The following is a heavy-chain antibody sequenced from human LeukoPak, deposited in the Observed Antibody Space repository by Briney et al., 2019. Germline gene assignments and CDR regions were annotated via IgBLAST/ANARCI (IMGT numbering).Heavy chain of an antibody. V-gene: IGHV3-74*03. Sequence: GGSLRLSCAVTGFTFSTFWMHWVRQVPGKGLVWVSYINGDGTTTTYADSVKGRFTISRDNAKNTVYLQMNSLRGEDSAVYYCGRWNYGVDVWGQGTTVTVSS. CDR3: GRWNYGVDV. J-gene: IGHJ6*02. CDR1: GFTFSTFW. CDR2: INGDGTTT.